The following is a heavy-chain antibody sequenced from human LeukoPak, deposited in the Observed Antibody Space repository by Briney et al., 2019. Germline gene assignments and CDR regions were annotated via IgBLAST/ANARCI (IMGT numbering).Heavy chain of an antibody. D-gene: IGHD6-13*01. CDR3: ARKYSSSWGGYFDY. J-gene: IGHJ4*02. CDR1: GYSFTNYW. Sequence: RGESLKISCKGSGYSFTNYWIGWVRQMPGKGLEWMGIFYPGESDTRYSPSFQGHVTTSADKSITTAYVQWSSLKASDTAIYYCARKYSSSWGGYFDYWGQGTLVTVSS. CDR2: FYPGESDT. V-gene: IGHV5-51*01.